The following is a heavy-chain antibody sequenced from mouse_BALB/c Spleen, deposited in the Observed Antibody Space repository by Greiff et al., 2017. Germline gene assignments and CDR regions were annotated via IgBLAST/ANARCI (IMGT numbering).Heavy chain of an antibody. D-gene: IGHD3-2*01. J-gene: IGHJ3*01. CDR1: GFTFTDYY. V-gene: IGHV7-3*02. CDR3: ARERGTARVPFAY. CDR2: IRNKANGYTT. Sequence: EVKLVESGGGLVQPGGSLRLSCATSGFTFTDYYKSWVRQPPGKALEWLGFIRNKANGYTTEYSASVKGRFTISRDNSQSILYLQMNTLRAEDSATYYCARERGTARVPFAYWGQGTLVTVSA.